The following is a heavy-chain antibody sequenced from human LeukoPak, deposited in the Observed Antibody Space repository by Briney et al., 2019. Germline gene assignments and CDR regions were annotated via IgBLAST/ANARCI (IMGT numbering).Heavy chain of an antibody. CDR2: ISGGGGST. Sequence: GGSLRLSCAASGFTFSSYAMSWVRQAPGKGLEWVSAISGGGGSTYYADSVKGRFTISRDNSKNTLYLQMNSLRAEDTAVYYCAKDMGYYDSSGYLAYWGQGTLVTVSS. CDR3: AKDMGYYDSSGYLAY. V-gene: IGHV3-23*01. J-gene: IGHJ4*02. CDR1: GFTFSSYA. D-gene: IGHD3-22*01.